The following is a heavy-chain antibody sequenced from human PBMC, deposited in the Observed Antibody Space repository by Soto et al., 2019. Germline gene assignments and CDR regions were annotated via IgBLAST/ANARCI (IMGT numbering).Heavy chain of an antibody. Sequence: GGSLRLSCEVSGFTFSMYSMSWVRQSPGKGLEWVAKIPQDGVDGHYADSVKGRFTISRDNGKNSLYLQLNSLRAEDTAVYYCARDHLILPAHDFFYGSDVWGRGATVTVSS. CDR2: IPQDGVDG. CDR3: ARDHLILPAHDFFYGSDV. V-gene: IGHV3-7*03. CDR1: GFTFSMYS. D-gene: IGHD2-21*02. J-gene: IGHJ6*02.